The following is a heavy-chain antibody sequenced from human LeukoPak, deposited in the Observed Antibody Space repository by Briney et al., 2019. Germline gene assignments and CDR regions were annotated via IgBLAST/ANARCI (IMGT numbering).Heavy chain of an antibody. CDR2: ISYDGSNK. CDR1: GFTFSSYA. V-gene: IGHV3-30*14. J-gene: IGHJ4*02. D-gene: IGHD3-22*01. Sequence: GGSLRLSCAASGFTFSSYAMPWVRQAPGKGLEWVAVISYDGSNKYYADSVKGRFTISRDNSKNTLYLQMGSLRAEDMAVYYCARAGYDSSGYYSYWGQGTLVTVSS. CDR3: ARAGYDSSGYYSY.